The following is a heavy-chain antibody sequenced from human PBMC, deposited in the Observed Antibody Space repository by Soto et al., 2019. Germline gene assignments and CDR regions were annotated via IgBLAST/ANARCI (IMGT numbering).Heavy chain of an antibody. Sequence: GRSLRLSCPASGFTLNIYAMHWDRQAPGKGLEWVAVISHDGTSRYYADSVKGRVTISRDNSKSMVFGQMNNLGVEDTAVYYCVRSSGVSTPDFAYWGQGTLVTVS. V-gene: IGHV3-30-3*01. J-gene: IGHJ4*02. CDR3: VRSSGVSTPDFAY. D-gene: IGHD3-10*01. CDR2: ISHDGTSR. CDR1: GFTLNIYA.